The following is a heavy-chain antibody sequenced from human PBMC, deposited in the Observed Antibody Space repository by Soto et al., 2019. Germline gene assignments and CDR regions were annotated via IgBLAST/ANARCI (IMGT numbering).Heavy chain of an antibody. Sequence: QVQLVQSGAEVKKPGSSVKVSCKASGYTFTSYGISWVRQAPGQGLEWMGWISAYNGNTNYAQKLQGRVTMTTDTSTSPAYMELRSLRSDDTAVYYCASGRYYVSSGYYHPLRYWGQGTLVTVSS. D-gene: IGHD3-22*01. CDR3: ASGRYYVSSGYYHPLRY. V-gene: IGHV1-18*01. CDR2: ISAYNGNT. CDR1: GYTFTSYG. J-gene: IGHJ4*02.